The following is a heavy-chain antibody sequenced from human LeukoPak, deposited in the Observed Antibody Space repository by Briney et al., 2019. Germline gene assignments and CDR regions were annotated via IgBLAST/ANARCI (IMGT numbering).Heavy chain of an antibody. CDR3: AREGYYDSSGYLPFDY. CDR2: IYYSGST. Sequence: SETLSLTCTVSGGSISSYYWSWIRQPPGKGLEWIGYIYYSGSTNYNPSLKSRVTISVDTSKNQFSLKLSSVTAADTAVHYCAREGYYDSSGYLPFDYWGQGTLVTVSS. V-gene: IGHV4-59*12. J-gene: IGHJ4*02. CDR1: GGSISSYY. D-gene: IGHD3-22*01.